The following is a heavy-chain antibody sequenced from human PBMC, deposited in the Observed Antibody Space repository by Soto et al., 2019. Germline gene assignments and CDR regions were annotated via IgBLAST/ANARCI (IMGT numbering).Heavy chain of an antibody. Sequence: PSEPLCLTCTVAGGTISSRSDYWGWIRQPPGKGLEWIGSIYYSGSTYYNPSLKSRVTISVDTSKNQFTLKLSSVTAADTAVYYCARHTSIAAAGKVDYWGQGTLVTVSS. V-gene: IGHV4-39*01. J-gene: IGHJ4*02. CDR1: GGTISSRSDY. CDR2: IYYSGST. CDR3: ARHTSIAAAGKVDY. D-gene: IGHD6-13*01.